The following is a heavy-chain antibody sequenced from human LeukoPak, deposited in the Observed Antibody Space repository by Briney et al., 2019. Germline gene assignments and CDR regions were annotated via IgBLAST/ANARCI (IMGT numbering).Heavy chain of an antibody. CDR2: ISYDGSNK. D-gene: IGHD3-22*01. V-gene: IGHV3-30-3*01. Sequence: GGSLRLSCAASGFTFSSYAMHWVRQAPGKGLEWVAVISYDGSNKYYADSVKGRFTISRDNSKNTLYLQMNSLRAEDTAVYYCAKEYYYDSSGYLTFDYWGQGTLVTVSS. J-gene: IGHJ4*02. CDR3: AKEYYYDSSGYLTFDY. CDR1: GFTFSSYA.